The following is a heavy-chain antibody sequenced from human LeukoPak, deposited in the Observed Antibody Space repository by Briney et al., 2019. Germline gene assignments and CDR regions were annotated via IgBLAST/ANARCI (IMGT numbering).Heavy chain of an antibody. D-gene: IGHD4-17*01. CDR1: GGSISSPNYY. J-gene: IGHJ3*02. V-gene: IGHV4-39*01. CDR3: AGRIYYGDNGAFDI. Sequence: PSETLSLTCTVFGGSISSPNYYWGWIRQPPGKGLEWIGSIFYTGSPYYNPSFKSRVTISVDASENQFSLKMSSVTTADTAVYYCAGRIYYGDNGAFDIWGQGTMVTVSS. CDR2: IFYTGSP.